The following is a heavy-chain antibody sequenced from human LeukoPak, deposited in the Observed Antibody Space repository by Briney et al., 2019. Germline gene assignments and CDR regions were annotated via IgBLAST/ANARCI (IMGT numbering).Heavy chain of an antibody. Sequence: PSETLSLTCTVSGGSISNYYWSWIRQPPGKGLEWIGEINHSGSTNYNPSLKSRVTISVDTSKNQFSLKLSSVTAADTAVYYCARAPHLWFREPQIDYWGQGTLVTVSS. V-gene: IGHV4-34*01. CDR3: ARAPHLWFREPQIDY. D-gene: IGHD3-10*01. J-gene: IGHJ4*02. CDR2: INHSGST. CDR1: GGSISNYY.